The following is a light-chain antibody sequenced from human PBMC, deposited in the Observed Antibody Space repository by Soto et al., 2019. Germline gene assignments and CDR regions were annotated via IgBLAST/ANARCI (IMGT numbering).Light chain of an antibody. CDR3: SSYTTISTVI. Sequence: QSALTQPASVSGSPGQSITISCTGTSSDIGGYNYVSWYQHHPGKAPKLMIYDVSSRPSGVSNRFSGSKSGNTASLTISGLQSEDEADYYCSSYTTISTVIFGGGTQLTVL. V-gene: IGLV2-14*03. J-gene: IGLJ2*01. CDR1: SSDIGGYNY. CDR2: DVS.